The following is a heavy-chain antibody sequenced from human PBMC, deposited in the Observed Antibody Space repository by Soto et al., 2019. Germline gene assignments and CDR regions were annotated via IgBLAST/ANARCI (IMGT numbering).Heavy chain of an antibody. D-gene: IGHD3-3*01. CDR2: IWYDGSNK. V-gene: IGHV3-33*01. J-gene: IGHJ6*02. Sequence: GGSLRLSCAASGFTFSSYGMHWVRQAPGKGLEWVAVIWYDGSNKYYADSVKGRFTISRDNSKNTLYLQMNSLRAEDTAVYYCAREPSGTEKEYYDFWSGYFSNYYYGMDVWGQGTTVTVSS. CDR3: AREPSGTEKEYYDFWSGYFSNYYYGMDV. CDR1: GFTFSSYG.